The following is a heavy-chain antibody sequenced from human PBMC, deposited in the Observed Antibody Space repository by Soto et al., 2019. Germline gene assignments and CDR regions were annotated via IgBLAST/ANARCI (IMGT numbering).Heavy chain of an antibody. V-gene: IGHV3-33*01. D-gene: IGHD3-10*01. J-gene: IGHJ6*02. CDR3: ARDLKPGVRGVIENVLILSPDLGYYYYGMYV. CDR1: GFTFSSYG. CDR2: IWYDGSNK. Sequence: GGSLRLSCAASGFTFSSYGMHWVRQAPGKGLEWVAVIWYDGSNKYYADSVKGRFTISRDNSKNTLYLQMNSLRAEDTAVYYCARDLKPGVRGVIENVLILSPDLGYYYYGMYVWGQGTTVTVSS.